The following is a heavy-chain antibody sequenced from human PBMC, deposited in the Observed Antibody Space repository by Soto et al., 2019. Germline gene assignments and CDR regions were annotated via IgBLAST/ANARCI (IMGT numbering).Heavy chain of an antibody. Sequence: GGSLRLSCTASGFTFSNYVMSWVRQAPGRGLEWVSAVSGSGISTFYADSVKGRFIISRDNSKNTLYLQLNSLKAEDTAVYYCARVAPRWLAHDNWGQGTLVTVSS. CDR3: ARVAPRWLAHDN. D-gene: IGHD3-22*01. CDR2: VSGSGIST. CDR1: GFTFSNYV. V-gene: IGHV3-23*01. J-gene: IGHJ4*02.